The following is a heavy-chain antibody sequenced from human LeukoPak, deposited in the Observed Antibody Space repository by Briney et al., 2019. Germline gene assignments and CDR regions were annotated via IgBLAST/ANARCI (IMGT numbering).Heavy chain of an antibody. J-gene: IGHJ4*02. Sequence: QPGGSLRLSCAASGFTFSSYAMHWVRQAPGKGLEWVAVISYDGSNKYYADSVKGRFTISRDNSKNTLYLQMNSLRAEDTAVYYCARDVQQWLVWEYYFDYWGQGTLVTVSS. CDR3: ARDVQQWLVWEYYFDY. V-gene: IGHV3-30*04. D-gene: IGHD6-19*01. CDR2: ISYDGSNK. CDR1: GFTFSSYA.